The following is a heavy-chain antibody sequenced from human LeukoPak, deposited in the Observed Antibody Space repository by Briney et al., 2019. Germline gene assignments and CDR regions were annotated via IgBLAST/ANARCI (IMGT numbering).Heavy chain of an antibody. CDR3: ARGRAAASFSGPNWFDP. D-gene: IGHD6-13*01. J-gene: IGHJ5*02. Sequence: ASVTVSCKASGYTFTSYYMHWVRQAPGQGLEWMGWISAYNGNTIYVQKLQDRVTMTTDTSTSTAYMELRSLRSDDTAVYYCARGRAAASFSGPNWFDPWGQGTLVTVSS. CDR2: ISAYNGNT. V-gene: IGHV1-18*04. CDR1: GYTFTSYY.